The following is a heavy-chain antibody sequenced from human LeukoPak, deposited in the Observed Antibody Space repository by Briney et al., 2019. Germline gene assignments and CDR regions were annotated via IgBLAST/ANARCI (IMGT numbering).Heavy chain of an antibody. CDR2: MHYSGST. Sequence: SETLSLTCTVSGGSVSSYYWSWIRQPPGKGLEWIGSMHYSGSTNYNPSLKSRVTISVDTSKNQFFLKLSSVTAADTAVYYCARRVVEVAAVGNPGNWLDPWGQGSLVTVSS. J-gene: IGHJ5*02. CDR1: GGSVSSYY. D-gene: IGHD5-24*01. V-gene: IGHV4-59*08. CDR3: ARRVVEVAAVGNPGNWLDP.